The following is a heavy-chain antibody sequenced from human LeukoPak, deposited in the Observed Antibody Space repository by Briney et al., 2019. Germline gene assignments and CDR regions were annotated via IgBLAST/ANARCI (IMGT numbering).Heavy chain of an antibody. CDR1: GYTFTSYY. V-gene: IGHV1-46*03. CDR3: ARDRGYYYDGSGYYPDY. J-gene: IGHJ4*02. D-gene: IGHD3-22*01. Sequence: ASVKVSCKASGYTFTSYYMHWVRQAPGQGLEWMGIINPSGGSTSYAQKFQGRVTMTRDTSTSTVYMELSSLRSEDTAVYYCARDRGYYYDGSGYYPDYWGQGTLVTVSS. CDR2: INPSGGST.